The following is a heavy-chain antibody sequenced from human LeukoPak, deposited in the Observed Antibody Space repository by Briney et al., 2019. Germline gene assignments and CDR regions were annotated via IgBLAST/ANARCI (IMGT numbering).Heavy chain of an antibody. Sequence: GGSLRLSCTVTGFTFASVAMTWVRQAPGKGLEWVSTITGNGGETYYADSVKGRFTISRDYSKNTLHLQMNSLRVEDTAIYYYAKGPLLGSGYHPDYWGQGTLVTVSS. CDR3: AKGPLLGSGYHPDY. CDR1: GFTFASVA. J-gene: IGHJ4*02. CDR2: ITGNGGET. D-gene: IGHD3-22*01. V-gene: IGHV3-23*01.